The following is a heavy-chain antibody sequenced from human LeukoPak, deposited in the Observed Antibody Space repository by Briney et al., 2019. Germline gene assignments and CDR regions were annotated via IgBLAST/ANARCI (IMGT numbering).Heavy chain of an antibody. V-gene: IGHV3-33*01. CDR1: GFTFSTYG. CDR2: IWYDGNNK. Sequence: GRALRPSCAASGFTFSTYGMQWVRQAPGKGLEWVALIWYDGNNKYYADSVKGRFTISRDNSKNTLYLQMNSLRAEDTAVYYCATDQMYYYGSRSYSPFNHWGQGTLVAVSA. J-gene: IGHJ4*02. D-gene: IGHD3-10*01. CDR3: ATDQMYYYGSRSYSPFNH.